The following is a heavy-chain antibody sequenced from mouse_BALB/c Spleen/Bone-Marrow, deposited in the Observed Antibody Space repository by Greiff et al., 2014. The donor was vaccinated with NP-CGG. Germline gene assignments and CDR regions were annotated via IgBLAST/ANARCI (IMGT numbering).Heavy chain of an antibody. Sequence: EVMLVESGGDLVKPGGSLKLSCAASGFTFSSYGMSWVRQTPDKRLEWVATISSRGSYTFYPDSVKGRFTISRDNAKNTLYLQMSSLKSEDTAIYYCSRRSDYGYFDYWGQGTTLTVSS. CDR3: SRRSDYGYFDY. CDR2: ISSRGSYT. J-gene: IGHJ2*01. V-gene: IGHV5-6*02. D-gene: IGHD2-4*01. CDR1: GFTFSSYG.